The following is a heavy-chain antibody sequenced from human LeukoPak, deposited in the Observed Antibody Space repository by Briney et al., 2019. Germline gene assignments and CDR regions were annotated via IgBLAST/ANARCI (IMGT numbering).Heavy chain of an antibody. V-gene: IGHV1-2*02. CDR3: ARAHTTLLGAGGY. CDR2: INPNNGDT. D-gene: IGHD1-26*01. CDR1: GYTFTAYY. J-gene: IGHJ4*02. Sequence: ASVEVSCKASGYTFTAYYIHWVRQAPGQGLEWMGWINPNNGDTNYAQNFQGRVTMTRDTSISTAYMELRRLRSVETAVYFCARAHTTLLGAGGYWGQGTLVTVSS.